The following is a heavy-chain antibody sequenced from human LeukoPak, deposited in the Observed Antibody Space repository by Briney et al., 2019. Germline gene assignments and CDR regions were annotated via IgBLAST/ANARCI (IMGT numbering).Heavy chain of an antibody. Sequence: GASVKVSCKASGYTFSDHYMHWVRQAPGQGLEWMGWINPNSGGTNYAQKFQGRVTMTRDMSISTAYMEVSRLTSDDTAVYYCARATIADSSTYYIDYWGLGTLVTVSS. D-gene: IGHD3-22*01. V-gene: IGHV1-2*02. CDR2: INPNSGGT. CDR1: GYTFSDHY. CDR3: ARATIADSSTYYIDY. J-gene: IGHJ4*02.